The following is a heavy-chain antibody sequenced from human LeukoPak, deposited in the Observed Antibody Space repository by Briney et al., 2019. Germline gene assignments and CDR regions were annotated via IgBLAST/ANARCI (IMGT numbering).Heavy chain of an antibody. V-gene: IGHV3-48*01. D-gene: IGHD2-21*01. CDR3: AREYVAFDY. CDR1: GFTFSTYG. CDR2: ISSSSNTI. Sequence: GGSLRLSCAASGFTFSTYGMVWVRQAPGKGLEWVSYISSSSNTIQYADSVKGRFTISRDNAKNTLYLQMNSLRAEDMAVYYCAREYVAFDYWGQGALVTVSS. J-gene: IGHJ4*02.